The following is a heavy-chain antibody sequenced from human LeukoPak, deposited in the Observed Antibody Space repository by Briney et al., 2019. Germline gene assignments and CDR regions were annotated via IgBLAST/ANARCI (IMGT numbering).Heavy chain of an antibody. Sequence: RPSETLSLTCAVYGGSFSGYYWSWIRQPPGKGLEWIGEINHRGSTHYNPSLKSRVTISVDTSKNQFSLKLSSVTAADTAVYYCASLDRFTMIRSYYFDYWGQGTLVTVSS. V-gene: IGHV4-34*01. J-gene: IGHJ4*02. CDR3: ASLDRFTMIRSYYFDY. CDR2: INHRGST. D-gene: IGHD3-22*01. CDR1: GGSFSGYY.